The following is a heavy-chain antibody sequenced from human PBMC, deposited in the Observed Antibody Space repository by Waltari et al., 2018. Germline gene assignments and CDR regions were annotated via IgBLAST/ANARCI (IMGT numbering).Heavy chain of an antibody. CDR2: ISYDGSNK. CDR1: GFTFGRSA. CDR3: ARVKQAFDI. Sequence: VQLVESGGGVVQPGGSLSLACEALGFTFGRSAMHWVRQAPGKGREWVAVISYDGSNKYDSDSVKGRFTISRDNSKNTLYLQMNSLRAEDTAVYYCARVKQAFDIWGQGTMVTVSS. J-gene: IGHJ3*02. V-gene: IGHV3-30-3*01. D-gene: IGHD6-13*01.